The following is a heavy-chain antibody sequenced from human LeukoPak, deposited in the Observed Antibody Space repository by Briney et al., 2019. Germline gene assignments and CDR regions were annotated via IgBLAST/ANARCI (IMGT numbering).Heavy chain of an antibody. Sequence: RGSLRLSSEAPGFTLSSHIMTCVRQAPGQTLESISSIGHAGSAAHYADSVRGRFTISRDNARNSLYLQINTLTVEDTAVYYCARDQTPYCSGDCYCAIGLWGRGTLVTVSS. D-gene: IGHD2-21*01. CDR3: ARDQTPYCSGDCYCAIGL. V-gene: IGHV3-48*01. CDR2: IGHAGSAA. CDR1: GFTLSSHI. J-gene: IGHJ3*01.